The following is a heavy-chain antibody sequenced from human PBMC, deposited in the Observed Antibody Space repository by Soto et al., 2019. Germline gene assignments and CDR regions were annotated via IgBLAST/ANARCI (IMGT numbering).Heavy chain of an antibody. D-gene: IGHD3-10*01. J-gene: IGHJ4*02. CDR1: GGSISSGGYY. CDR3: ARGVTMVRGVIHTPYFDY. V-gene: IGHV4-31*03. Sequence: PSETLSLTCTVSGGSISSGGYYWSWIRQHPGKGLEWIRYIYYGGSTYYNPSLKSRVTISVDTSKNQFSLKLSSVTAADTAVYYCARGVTMVRGVIHTPYFDYWGQGTLVTVSS. CDR2: IYYGGST.